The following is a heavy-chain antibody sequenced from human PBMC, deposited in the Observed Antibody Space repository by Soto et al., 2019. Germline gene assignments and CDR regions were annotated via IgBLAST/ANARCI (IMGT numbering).Heavy chain of an antibody. Sequence: GESLKISCEGSGFSFSKYTVGWVRQIPGKGLEWMGIIHPGDSDTRYSPSFQGQVTISADKSISTAYLQWSSLKASYTAMYSCTLSFADSYYDLDSKDVWGEGTTVNVAP. CDR3: TLSFADSYYDLDSKDV. D-gene: IGHD3-22*01. CDR1: GFSFSKYT. CDR2: IHPGDSDT. J-gene: IGHJ6*04. V-gene: IGHV5-51*01.